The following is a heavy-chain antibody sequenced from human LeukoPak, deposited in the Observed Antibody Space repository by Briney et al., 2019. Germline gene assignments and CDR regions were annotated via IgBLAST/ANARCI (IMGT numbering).Heavy chain of an antibody. V-gene: IGHV4-34*01. D-gene: IGHD6-19*01. J-gene: IGHJ4*02. CDR2: INHSGST. CDR3: AGDSAGYSSGWYRPYYFDY. CDR1: GGSFSGYY. Sequence: PSETLSLTCAVYGGSFSGYYWSWIRQPPGKGLEWIGEINHSGSTNYNPSLKSRVTISVDTSKNQFSLKLSSVTAADTAVYYCAGDSAGYSSGWYRPYYFDYWGQGTLVTVSS.